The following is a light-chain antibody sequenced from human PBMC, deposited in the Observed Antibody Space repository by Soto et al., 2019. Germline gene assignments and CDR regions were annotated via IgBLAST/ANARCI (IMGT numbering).Light chain of an antibody. CDR1: QTVRSSS. V-gene: IGKV3D-20*02. J-gene: IGKJ1*01. Sequence: DIVLTQSPGTLSLSPGERSTLAVRASQTVRSSSLAWYQQKPGQAPRLLIFGASTRAAGFPDRFSGSGSGTDFTLTISSLEPEDFAVYYCQQRSNWWTFGQGTKVDIK. CDR3: QQRSNWWT. CDR2: GAS.